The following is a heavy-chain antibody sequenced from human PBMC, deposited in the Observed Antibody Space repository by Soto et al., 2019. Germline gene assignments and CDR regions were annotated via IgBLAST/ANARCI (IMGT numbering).Heavy chain of an antibody. V-gene: IGHV3-21*01. J-gene: IGHJ5*02. CDR3: ARERITIFGVSPPNWFDP. D-gene: IGHD3-3*01. Sequence: GGSLRLSCAASGFTFSDYGLSWVRQAPGKGLEWVSSISSSSGYIYYADSVKGRFTISRDNAKNSLYLQMNSLRADDTALYYCARERITIFGVSPPNWFDPWGQGTLVTVSS. CDR1: GFTFSDYG. CDR2: ISSSSGYI.